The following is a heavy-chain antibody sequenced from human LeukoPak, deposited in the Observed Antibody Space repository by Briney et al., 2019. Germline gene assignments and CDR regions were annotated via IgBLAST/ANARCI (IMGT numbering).Heavy chain of an antibody. CDR1: GFIFTNAW. Sequence: GGSLRLSRAASGFIFTNAWMNWVRQAPGKGLEWVGRIKSKADGETIDYAAPVKGRFTFSRDDSKNMLYLQMNSLKSEDTAVYYCSTLTSRGLSDSWGQGTLVTVSS. J-gene: IGHJ4*02. CDR2: IKSKADGETI. V-gene: IGHV3-15*07. CDR3: STLTSRGLSDS. D-gene: IGHD1-20*01.